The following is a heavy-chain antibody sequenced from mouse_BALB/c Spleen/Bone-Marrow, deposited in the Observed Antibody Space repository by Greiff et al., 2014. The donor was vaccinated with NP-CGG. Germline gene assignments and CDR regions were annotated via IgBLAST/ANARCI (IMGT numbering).Heavy chain of an antibody. CDR1: GFSLTSYG. CDR2: IWAGGST. V-gene: IGHV2-9*02. CDR3: ARDRGRLRAMDY. Sequence: VHLVESGPGLVAPSQSLSITCTVSGFSLTSYGVHWVRQPPGKGLEWLGVIWAGGSTNYNSALMSRLSISKVNSKSQVFLKMNSLQTDDTAMYYCARDRGRLRAMDYWGQGTSVTVSS. J-gene: IGHJ4*01. D-gene: IGHD1-2*01.